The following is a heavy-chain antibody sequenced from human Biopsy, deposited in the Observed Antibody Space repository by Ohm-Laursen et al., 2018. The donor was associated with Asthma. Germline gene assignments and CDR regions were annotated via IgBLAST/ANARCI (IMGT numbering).Heavy chain of an antibody. V-gene: IGHV4-30-2*06. J-gene: IGHJ4*02. Sequence: TLSLTCPVSGDSIDSGDYSWTWIRQSPGVGLEWIGYIYRNGDTYYNPTLKNRVTISIDRSKNQFSLKLSSVTAADTAVYYCARHWDWGSFFDYWGQGTPVTVSS. D-gene: IGHD7-27*01. CDR1: GDSIDSGDYS. CDR2: IYRNGDT. CDR3: ARHWDWGSFFDY.